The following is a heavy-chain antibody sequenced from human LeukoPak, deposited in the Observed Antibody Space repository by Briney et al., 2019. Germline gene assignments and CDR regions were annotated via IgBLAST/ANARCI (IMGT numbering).Heavy chain of an antibody. CDR2: ISAYNGNT. D-gene: IGHD3-22*01. Sequence: RASVKVSCKASGYTLTSYGISWVRQAPGQGLEWMGWISAYNGNTNYAQKLQGRVTMTTDTSTSTAYMELRSLRSDDTAVYYCARDLWGYYDSSGYYQPFDYWGQGTLVTVSS. J-gene: IGHJ4*02. CDR3: ARDLWGYYDSSGYYQPFDY. CDR1: GYTLTSYG. V-gene: IGHV1-18*01.